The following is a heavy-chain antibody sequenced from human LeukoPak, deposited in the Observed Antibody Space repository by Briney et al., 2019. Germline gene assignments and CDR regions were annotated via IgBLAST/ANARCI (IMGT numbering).Heavy chain of an antibody. D-gene: IGHD4-23*01. Sequence: SQTLSLTCTVSGGSISSGGYYWSWIRQHPGKGLEWIGYIYYSGSTYYNPSLKSRVTISVDTSKNQFSLKLSSVTAADTAVYYCARLLVTRASRPFDYWGQGTLVTVSS. J-gene: IGHJ4*02. CDR2: IYYSGST. CDR3: ARLLVTRASRPFDY. V-gene: IGHV4-31*03. CDR1: GGSISSGGYY.